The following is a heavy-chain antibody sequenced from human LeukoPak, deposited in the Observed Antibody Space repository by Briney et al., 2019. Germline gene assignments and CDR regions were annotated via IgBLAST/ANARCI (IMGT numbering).Heavy chain of an antibody. CDR1: GGSISSYY. D-gene: IGHD5-18*01. V-gene: IGHV4-59*01. J-gene: IGHJ4*02. CDR2: IHYSGST. Sequence: KPSETLSLTCTVSGGSISSYYWSWIRQPPGKGLEWIGYIHYSGSTNYNSSLKSRVTISVDTSTNQFSLKLSSVTAADTAVYYCATAIYSYGLFDYWGQGTLVTVSS. CDR3: ATAIYSYGLFDY.